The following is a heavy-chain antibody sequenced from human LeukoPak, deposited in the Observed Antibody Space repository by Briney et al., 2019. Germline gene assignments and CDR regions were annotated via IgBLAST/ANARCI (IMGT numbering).Heavy chain of an antibody. CDR1: GYTFTSYD. V-gene: IGHV1-8*01. CDR2: MNPNSGNT. Sequence: GASVKVSCKASGYTFTSYDINWVRQATGQGLEWMGWMNPNSGNTGYAQKFQGRVTMTRNTSISTAYMELSSLRSEDTAVYYCAGSPLVVVAAIRPSDAFDIWGQGTMVTVSS. J-gene: IGHJ3*02. CDR3: AGSPLVVVAAIRPSDAFDI. D-gene: IGHD2-15*01.